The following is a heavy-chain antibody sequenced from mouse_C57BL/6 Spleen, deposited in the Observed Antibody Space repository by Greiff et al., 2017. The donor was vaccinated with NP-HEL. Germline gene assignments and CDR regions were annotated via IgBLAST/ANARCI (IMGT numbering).Heavy chain of an antibody. J-gene: IGHJ2*01. CDR1: GYSFTGYY. V-gene: IGHV1-42*01. CDR3: ARSPYYYDY. Sequence: VQLQQSGPELVKPGASVKISCKASGYSFTGYYMNWVKHSPETSLEWIGEINPSTGGTTYNQKFKAKATLTVDKSSSTAYMQLKSLTSEDSAVYYCARSPYYYDYWGQGTTLTVSS. CDR2: INPSTGGT. D-gene: IGHD1-1*01.